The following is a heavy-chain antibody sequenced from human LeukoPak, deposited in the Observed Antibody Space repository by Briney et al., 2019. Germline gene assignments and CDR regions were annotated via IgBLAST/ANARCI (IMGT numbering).Heavy chain of an antibody. CDR1: GGSISISYY. V-gene: IGHV4-39*01. J-gene: IGHJ6*03. CDR3: ARQKGDSRLYCYYYMDV. Sequence: SETLSLTCTVSGGSISISYYWGWIRQPPGKGLEWIGSIYYSGSTYYNPSLKSRVTISVDTSKNQFSLKLSSVTAADTAVYYCARQKGDSRLYCYYYMDVWGKGTTVTVSS. D-gene: IGHD2-21*02. CDR2: IYYSGST.